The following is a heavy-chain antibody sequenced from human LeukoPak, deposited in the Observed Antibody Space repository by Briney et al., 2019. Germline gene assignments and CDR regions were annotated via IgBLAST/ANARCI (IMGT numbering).Heavy chain of an antibody. CDR3: AKAYYYGSGSFHPLFDY. CDR1: GFTFDDYA. J-gene: IGHJ4*02. V-gene: IGHV3-9*01. D-gene: IGHD3-10*01. Sequence: GGSLRLSCAASGFTFDDYAMHWVRHAPGKGLEWVSGISWDSGSIGYADSVKGRFTISRDNAKNSLYLQMNSLRAEVTALYYCAKAYYYGSGSFHPLFDYWGQGTLVTVSS. CDR2: ISWDSGSI.